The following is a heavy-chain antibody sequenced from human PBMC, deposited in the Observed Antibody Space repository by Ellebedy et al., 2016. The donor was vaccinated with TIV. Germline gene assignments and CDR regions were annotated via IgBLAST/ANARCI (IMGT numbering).Heavy chain of an antibody. CDR3: ARACLAAALTDGGNWFDP. CDR2: IWFDGSNT. Sequence: GESLKISCAASGFRFSTFEMNSVRQAPGKVLEWVAVIWFDGSNTFYADSVKGRFTISRDNSKNTLNLQMNSQRAEDTAVYYCARACLAAALTDGGNWFDPWGQGTLVTVSS. D-gene: IGHD2-15*01. V-gene: IGHV3-33*08. J-gene: IGHJ5*02. CDR1: GFRFSTFE.